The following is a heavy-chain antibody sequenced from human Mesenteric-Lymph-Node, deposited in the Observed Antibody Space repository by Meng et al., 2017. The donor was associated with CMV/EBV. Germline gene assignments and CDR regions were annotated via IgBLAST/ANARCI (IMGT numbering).Heavy chain of an antibody. J-gene: IGHJ4*02. CDR2: IKQDGSEK. CDR1: EFTVSNNY. CDR3: ARSLGSS. Sequence: GGSLRLSCAASEFTVSNNYITWVRQAPGEGLEWVANIKQDGSEKYYVDSVKGRFTISRDNAKNSLYLQMNSLRAEDTAVYYCARSLGSSWGQGTLVTVSS. D-gene: IGHD2-15*01. V-gene: IGHV3-7*01.